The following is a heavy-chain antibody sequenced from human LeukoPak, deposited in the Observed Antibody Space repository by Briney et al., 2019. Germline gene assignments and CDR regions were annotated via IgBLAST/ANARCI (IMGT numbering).Heavy chain of an antibody. D-gene: IGHD3-10*01. CDR3: ARDRGGTYYYGSGSYYVDAFDI. V-gene: IGHV3-30-3*01. CDR2: ISYDGSNK. Sequence: GGPLRLSCAASGFTFSSYAMHWVRQAPGKGLEWVAVISYDGSNKYYADSVEGRFTISRDNSKHTLYLQMNSLRAEDTAVYYCARDRGGTYYYGSGSYYVDAFDIWGQGTMVTVSS. J-gene: IGHJ3*02. CDR1: GFTFSSYA.